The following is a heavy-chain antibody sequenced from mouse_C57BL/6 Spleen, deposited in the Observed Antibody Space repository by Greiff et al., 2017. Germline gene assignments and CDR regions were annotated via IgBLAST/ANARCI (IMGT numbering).Heavy chain of an antibody. D-gene: IGHD2-5*01. CDR3: TRSIVTIDY. CDR2: ISSGGDSI. V-gene: IGHV5-9-1*02. J-gene: IGHJ2*01. Sequence: EVNVVESGEGLVKPGGSLKLSCAASGFTFSSYALSWVRQTPEKRLEWVAYISSGGDSIYYAASVKGRFTISRDNTRNTLYLQMSSLKSENTAMYYCTRSIVTIDYWGQGTTLTVSS. CDR1: GFTFSSYA.